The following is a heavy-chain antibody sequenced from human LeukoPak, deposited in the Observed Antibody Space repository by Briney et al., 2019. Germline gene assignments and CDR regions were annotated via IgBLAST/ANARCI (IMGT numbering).Heavy chain of an antibody. J-gene: IGHJ4*02. D-gene: IGHD6-19*01. CDR3: ARDPLLSGWYYLDY. Sequence: ASVKVSCKASGYTFTGYYMHWVRQAPGQGLEWMGWINPNGGGTNYAQKFQGRVTMTRDTSISTAYMELSRLRSDDTAVYYCARDPLLSGWYYLDYWGQGTLVTVSS. CDR2: INPNGGGT. V-gene: IGHV1-2*02. CDR1: GYTFTGYY.